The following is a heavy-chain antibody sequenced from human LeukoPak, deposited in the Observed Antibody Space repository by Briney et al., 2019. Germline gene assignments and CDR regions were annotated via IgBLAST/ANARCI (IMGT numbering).Heavy chain of an antibody. CDR3: AAPDSSGYYPYYYYYYMDV. Sequence: PGGSLRLSCAASGFTFSSYGMYWVRQAPGKGLEWVAFIRYDGSNKYYADSVKGRFTISRDNSKNTLYLQMNSLRAEDTAVYYCAAPDSSGYYPYYYYYYMDVWGKGTTVTVSS. J-gene: IGHJ6*03. CDR2: IRYDGSNK. D-gene: IGHD3-22*01. V-gene: IGHV3-30*02. CDR1: GFTFSSYG.